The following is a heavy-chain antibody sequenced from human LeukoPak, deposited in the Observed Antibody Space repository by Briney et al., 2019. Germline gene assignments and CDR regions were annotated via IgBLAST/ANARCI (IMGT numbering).Heavy chain of an antibody. Sequence: PGGSRRLSCAASGFTFSSYAMSWVRQAPGKGLEWVSAISGSGGTTYYADSVKGRFTISRDNSRNTLYLQMNSLRAEDTAVYYCAKDRGQSCGWFPWGQGTLVTVSS. V-gene: IGHV3-23*01. J-gene: IGHJ5*02. CDR1: GFTFSSYA. D-gene: IGHD6-19*01. CDR2: ISGSGGTT. CDR3: AKDRGQSCGWFP.